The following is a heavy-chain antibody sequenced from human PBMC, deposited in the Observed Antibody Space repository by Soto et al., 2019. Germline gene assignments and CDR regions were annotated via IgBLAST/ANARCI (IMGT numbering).Heavy chain of an antibody. Sequence: ESGGGLVQPGGSLTLSCAASEFIFSTYYMTWVRQAPGKGLEWVANIKHDGSERDYLDSVKGRFTISRDNAKNSLYLQMNNLTADDTAVYFCARDRAPYSARHGGNLWGQGTLVTVSS. J-gene: IGHJ4*02. CDR1: EFIFSTYY. V-gene: IGHV3-7*05. CDR2: IKHDGSER. D-gene: IGHD2-15*01. CDR3: ARDRAPYSARHGGNL.